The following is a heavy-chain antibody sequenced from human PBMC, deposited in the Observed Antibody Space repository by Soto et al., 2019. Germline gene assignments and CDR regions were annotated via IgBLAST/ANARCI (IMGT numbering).Heavy chain of an antibody. V-gene: IGHV4-61*01. CDR3: ARDRTKLSSPYLQNRPWGMEV. D-gene: IGHD1-7*01. J-gene: IGHJ6*02. Sequence: SETLSLTCTVSVGSVSSGSYYLSWIRQPPGKGLEWIGEINHSGGTNYNPSLKSRVTISVDTSKNQFSLKLSSVTAADTAVYYGARDRTKLSSPYLQNRPWGMEVWGQGTTVTVSS. CDR1: VGSVSSGSYY. CDR2: INHSGGT.